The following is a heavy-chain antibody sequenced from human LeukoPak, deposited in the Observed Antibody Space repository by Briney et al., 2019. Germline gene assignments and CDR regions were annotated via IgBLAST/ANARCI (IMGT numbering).Heavy chain of an antibody. D-gene: IGHD2-21*02. V-gene: IGHV3-53*01. CDR2: IYSGGSS. Sequence: GGSLRLSCAASGFTVRRNYMRWVRQARGEGREGVLVIYSGGSSYSAASVKGLFTISSDNSKNTLYLQMNRLRAEDTAVYYCAGTYCGGACYYEHWGQGTLVTVSS. J-gene: IGHJ4*02. CDR3: AGTYCGGACYYEH. CDR1: GFTVRRNY.